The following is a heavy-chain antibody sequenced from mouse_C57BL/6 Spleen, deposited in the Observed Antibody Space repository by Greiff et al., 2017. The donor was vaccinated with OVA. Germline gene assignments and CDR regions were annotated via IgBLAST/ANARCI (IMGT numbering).Heavy chain of an antibody. CDR3: ARDGAS. CDR1: GYSITSGYY. J-gene: IGHJ3*01. CDR2: ISYDGSN. Sequence: EVQLQQSGPGLVKPSQSLSLTCSVTGYSITSGYYWNWIRQFPGNKLEWMGYISYDGSNNYNPSLKNRISITRYTSMNQFFLKLNSVTTEDTATYYCARDGASWGQGTLVPVSA. V-gene: IGHV3-6*01.